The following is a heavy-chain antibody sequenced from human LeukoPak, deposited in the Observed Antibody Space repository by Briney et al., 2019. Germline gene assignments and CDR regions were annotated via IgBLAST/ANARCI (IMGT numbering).Heavy chain of an antibody. D-gene: IGHD6-13*01. V-gene: IGHV3-66*01. J-gene: IGHJ4*02. CDR2: ISSAGTT. CDR1: GFTVSSRY. CDR3: ARDLEAANTYYFDY. Sequence: PVGSLRLSCAASGFTVSSRYMSWVRQAPGKGLEWVSIISSAGTTYYADSVKGRFTISRDNSKNTVYLQVNSLRDEDTAVYYCARDLEAANTYYFDYWGQGTMVTVSS.